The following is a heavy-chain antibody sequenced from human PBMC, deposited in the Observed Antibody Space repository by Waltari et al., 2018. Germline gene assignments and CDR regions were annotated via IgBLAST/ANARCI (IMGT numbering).Heavy chain of an antibody. CDR2: IIPIFGTA. V-gene: IGHV1-69*13. J-gene: IGHJ4*02. Sequence: QVQLVQSGAEVKKPGSSVKVSCKASGGTVSSYAISWVRQAPGQGLEWMGRIIPIFGTANYAQKFQGRVTITADKSTSTAYMELSSLRSEDTAVYYCARDRGGIAARPTPPDYWGQGTLVTVSS. D-gene: IGHD6-6*01. CDR1: GGTVSSYA. CDR3: ARDRGGIAARPTPPDY.